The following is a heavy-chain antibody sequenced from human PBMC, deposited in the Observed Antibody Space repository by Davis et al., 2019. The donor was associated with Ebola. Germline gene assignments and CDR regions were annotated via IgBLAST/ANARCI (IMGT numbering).Heavy chain of an antibody. CDR3: AKDYDFWSGYYLFDY. CDR2: ISGSGGST. D-gene: IGHD3-3*01. CDR1: GFTFSSYA. V-gene: IGHV3-23*01. J-gene: IGHJ4*02. Sequence: PGGSLRLSCAASGFTFSSYAMSWVRQAPGKGLEWVSAISGSGGSTYYADSVKGRFTISRDNSKNTLYLQMNSLRAEDTAVYYCAKDYDFWSGYYLFDYWGQGTLVTVSS.